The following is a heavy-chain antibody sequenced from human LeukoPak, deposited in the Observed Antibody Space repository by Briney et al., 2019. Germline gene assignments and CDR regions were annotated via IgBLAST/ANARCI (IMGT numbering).Heavy chain of an antibody. V-gene: IGHV4-4*07. CDR2: IYTSGST. D-gene: IGHD4-23*01. J-gene: IGHJ6*03. Sequence: SETLSLTCSVSDDSITMYCWSWIRQPAGKGLEWIGRIYTSGSTNYNPSLKSRVTMSVDTSKNQFSLKLSSVTAADTAVYYCARDLDGGDYMDVWGKGTTVTVSS. CDR1: DDSITMYC. CDR3: ARDLDGGDYMDV.